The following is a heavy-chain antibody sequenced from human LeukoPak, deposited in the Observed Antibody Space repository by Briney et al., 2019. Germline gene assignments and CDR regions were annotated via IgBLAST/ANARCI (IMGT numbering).Heavy chain of an antibody. Sequence: GGSLRLSCAASGFALTSYAMSWVRQAPGQGLEWVSSISISGVSTYYADSVKGRFTISRDNAKNSLYLQMNSLRAEDTAVYYCARSTRAGGGWYIYAFDIWGQGTMVTVSS. CDR3: ARSTRAGGGWYIYAFDI. D-gene: IGHD6-19*01. CDR2: ISISGVST. J-gene: IGHJ3*02. CDR1: GFALTSYA. V-gene: IGHV3-23*01.